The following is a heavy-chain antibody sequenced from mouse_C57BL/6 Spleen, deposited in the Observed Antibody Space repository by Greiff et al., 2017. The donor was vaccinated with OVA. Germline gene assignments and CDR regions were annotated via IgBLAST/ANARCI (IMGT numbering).Heavy chain of an antibody. D-gene: IGHD2-2*01. Sequence: QVQLKQPGAELVRPGSSVKLSCKASGYTFTSYWMDWVKQRPGQGLEWIGNIYPSDSETHYNQKFKDKATLTVDKSSSTAYMQLSSLTSEDSAVYYCARYGYAQGDYWGQGTSVTVSS. CDR3: ARYGYAQGDY. CDR2: IYPSDSET. J-gene: IGHJ4*01. V-gene: IGHV1-61*01. CDR1: GYTFTSYW.